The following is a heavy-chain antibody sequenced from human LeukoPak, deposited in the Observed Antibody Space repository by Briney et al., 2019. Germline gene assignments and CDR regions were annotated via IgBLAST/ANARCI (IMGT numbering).Heavy chain of an antibody. CDR1: GFTFSASW. CDR2: IDQDGRQK. V-gene: IGHV3-7*01. CDR3: ARDRLT. D-gene: IGHD4/OR15-4a*01. J-gene: IGHJ4*02. Sequence: GGSLRLSCAASGFTFSASWMNWVRQAPVTGLEWVASIDQDGRQKFYVDSVKGQVTISRDNAKNSLYLHLSSLRAEDTAVYYCARDRLTWGQGTLVTVSS.